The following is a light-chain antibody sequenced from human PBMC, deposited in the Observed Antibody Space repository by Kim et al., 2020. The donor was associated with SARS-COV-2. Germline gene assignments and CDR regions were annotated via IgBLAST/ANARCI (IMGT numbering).Light chain of an antibody. CDR2: DAS. J-gene: IGKJ5*01. CDR3: QQRSNWST. CDR1: QSVSSY. Sequence: SLAPGERATLSVRASQSVSSYLAWYQQKPGQAPRLLIYDASNRATGIPARFSGSGSGTDFTLTISSLEPEDFAVYYCQQRSNWSTFGQGTRLEIK. V-gene: IGKV3-11*01.